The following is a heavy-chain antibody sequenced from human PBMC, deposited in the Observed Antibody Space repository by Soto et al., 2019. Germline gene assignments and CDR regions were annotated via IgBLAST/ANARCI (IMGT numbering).Heavy chain of an antibody. J-gene: IGHJ6*03. V-gene: IGHV1-18*01. CDR2: ISTYNCNT. CDR3: ARGVDYFYQYMDV. CDR1: GYPFTSYS. Sequence: QVQLMQSGAEVKKPGASVKVSCKASGYPFTSYSISWVRQDPGQGLEWMGWISTYNCNTNYAQKFQGRLTMTTDSSTSTAYMEVRSLSSDDTAVYYCARGVDYFYQYMDVCGKGTTVTVSS.